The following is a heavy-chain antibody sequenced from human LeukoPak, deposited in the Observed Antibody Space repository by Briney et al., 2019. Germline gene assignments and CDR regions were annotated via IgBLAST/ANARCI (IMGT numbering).Heavy chain of an antibody. Sequence: PSETLSLTCTVSGGSISSGGYSWSWIRQHPGKGLEWIGYIYYSGSTYYNPSLKSRVTISVDTSKNQFSLKLSSVTAADTAVYYCARTLKWATDYWGQGTLVTVSS. CDR3: ARTLKWATDY. D-gene: IGHD5-12*01. V-gene: IGHV4-31*03. CDR2: IYYSGST. J-gene: IGHJ4*02. CDR1: GGSISSGGYS.